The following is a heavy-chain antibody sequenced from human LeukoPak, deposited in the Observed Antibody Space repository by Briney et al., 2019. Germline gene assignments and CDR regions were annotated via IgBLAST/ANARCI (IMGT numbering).Heavy chain of an antibody. D-gene: IGHD1-1*01. Sequence: GGTLRLSCAASGFTFSSYVMSWVRQAPGKGLGWVSRISGSGGSTYYADSVKGRFTISRDNSKNTLYLQMNSLRAEDTAVYYCAATLLRASTYMDVWGKGTTVTVSS. CDR3: AATLLRASTYMDV. V-gene: IGHV3-23*01. CDR1: GFTFSSYV. J-gene: IGHJ6*03. CDR2: ISGSGGST.